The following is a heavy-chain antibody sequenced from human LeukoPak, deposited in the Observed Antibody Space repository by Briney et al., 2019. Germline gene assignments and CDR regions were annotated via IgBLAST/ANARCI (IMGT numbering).Heavy chain of an antibody. CDR2: INPNSGGT. D-gene: IGHD3-3*01. J-gene: IGHJ4*02. CDR1: GYTFTGYY. V-gene: IGHV1-2*02. Sequence: ASVKVSCKASGYTFTGYYMHWVRQAPGQGLEWMGWINPNSGGTNYAQKFQGRVTMTRDTSISTAYMELSRLRSEDTAVYYCARVRNDFWSGYGSDYWGQGTLVTVSS. CDR3: ARVRNDFWSGYGSDY.